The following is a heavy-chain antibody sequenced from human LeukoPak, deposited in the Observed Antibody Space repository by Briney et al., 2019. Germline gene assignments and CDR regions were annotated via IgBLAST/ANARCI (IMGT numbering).Heavy chain of an antibody. Sequence: GGSLRLSCAASGFTLNSYWMSWVRQAPGKGLEWVANIKEDGSEKYYVDSVKGRFTISRDNAKNSLYLQMNSLRAEDTAVYYCARETSDAFDIWGQGTMVTVSS. J-gene: IGHJ3*02. CDR1: GFTLNSYW. CDR2: IKEDGSEK. D-gene: IGHD4-11*01. CDR3: ARETSDAFDI. V-gene: IGHV3-7*01.